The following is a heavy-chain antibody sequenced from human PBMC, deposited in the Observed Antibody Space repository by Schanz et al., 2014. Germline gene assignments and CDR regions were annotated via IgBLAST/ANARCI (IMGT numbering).Heavy chain of an antibody. J-gene: IGHJ4*02. CDR2: INPNSGGT. CDR3: ARARYTGYDCSGY. V-gene: IGHV1-2*02. CDR1: GYTFTGHY. D-gene: IGHD5-12*01. Sequence: QVQLVQSGAEVKKPGASVKVSCKASGYTFTGHYMHWVRQAPGQGLEWMGWINPNSGGTNYAQKFQGRVTMTSDTSISTAFMELSGLTSDDTATYFCARARYTGYDCSGYWGQGTLLIVSS.